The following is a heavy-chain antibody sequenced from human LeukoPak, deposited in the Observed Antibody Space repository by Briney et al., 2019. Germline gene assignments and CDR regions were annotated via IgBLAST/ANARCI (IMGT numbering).Heavy chain of an antibody. Sequence: GGSLRLSCAASGFTFSSYAMSWVRQAPGKGLEWVSAISGSGGSTYYADSVKGRFTISRDNSKNTLYLQMNSLRAEDTAVYYCARDRTFTSILYYYYYGMDVWGQGTTVTVSS. V-gene: IGHV3-23*01. CDR2: ISGSGGST. CDR1: GFTFSSYA. J-gene: IGHJ6*02. CDR3: ARDRTFTSILYYYYYGMDV. D-gene: IGHD3-16*01.